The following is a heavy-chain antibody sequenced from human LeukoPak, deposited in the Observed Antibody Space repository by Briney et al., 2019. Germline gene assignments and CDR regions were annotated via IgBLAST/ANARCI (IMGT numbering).Heavy chain of an antibody. J-gene: IGHJ6*03. D-gene: IGHD6-19*01. Sequence: SETLSLTCAVYGGSFSGYYWSWIRQPPGKGLEWIGEINHSGSTNYNPSLKSRVTISVDTSKNQFSLKLSSVTAADTAVYYRARLLSGWTYYYYYYYMDVWGKRTTVTVSS. CDR2: INHSGST. CDR3: ARLLSGWTYYYYYYYMDV. V-gene: IGHV4-34*01. CDR1: GGSFSGYY.